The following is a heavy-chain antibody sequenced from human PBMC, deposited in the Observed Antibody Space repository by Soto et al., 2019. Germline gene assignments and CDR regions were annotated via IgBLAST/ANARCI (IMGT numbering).Heavy chain of an antibody. CDR3: ARGRKIAVASSHYYYYGMDV. V-gene: IGHV4-34*01. CDR2: INHSGST. CDR1: GGSFSGYY. Sequence: QVQLQQWGAGLLKPSETLSLTCAVYGGSFSGYYWSWIRQPPGKGLEWMGEINHSGSTNYNPSLKSRVTISVDTSKNQFSLKLSSVTAADTAVYYCARGRKIAVASSHYYYYGMDVWGQGTTVTVSS. J-gene: IGHJ6*02. D-gene: IGHD6-19*01.